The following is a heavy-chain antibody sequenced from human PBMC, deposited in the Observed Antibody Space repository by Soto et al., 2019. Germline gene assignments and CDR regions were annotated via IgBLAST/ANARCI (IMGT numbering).Heavy chain of an antibody. CDR3: AKGRTAVVEDATNY. D-gene: IGHD2-15*01. J-gene: IGHJ4*02. V-gene: IGHV3-23*01. Sequence: PGGSLRLSCITSGFTFSSYAMSWVRQSPGKGLEWVSSISSSGDTSYNADSVKGRFSISRDNVKNTVYLHMDSLRAEDTAVYFSAKGRTAVVEDATNYWGQGTLVTVSS. CDR2: ISSSGDTS. CDR1: GFTFSSYA.